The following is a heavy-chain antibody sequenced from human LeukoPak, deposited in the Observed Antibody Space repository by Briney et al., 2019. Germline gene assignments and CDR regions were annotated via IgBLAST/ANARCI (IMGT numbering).Heavy chain of an antibody. CDR1: GGSISSGGYY. CDR3: ARVSITMIVVEGMDV. Sequence: SETLSLTCTVSGGSISSGGYYWSWIRQPPGKGLEWIGEINHSGSTNYNPSLKSRVTISVDTSKNQFSLKLSSVTAADTAVYYCARVSITMIVVEGMDVWGQGTTVTVSS. CDR2: INHSGST. D-gene: IGHD3-22*01. J-gene: IGHJ6*02. V-gene: IGHV4-39*07.